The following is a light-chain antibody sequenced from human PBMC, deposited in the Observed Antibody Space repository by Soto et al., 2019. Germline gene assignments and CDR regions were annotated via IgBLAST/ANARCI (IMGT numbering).Light chain of an antibody. Sequence: EIVVAQSPGSLALSPGGRATRSCRASQSVNIYLAWYQQKPGQAPRLLIYDASNRATGIPARFSGSGSGTDFTLTISSLEPEDIAVYYCQQRSNWRVTFGGGTKVDI. CDR1: QSVNIY. CDR3: QQRSNWRVT. V-gene: IGKV3-11*01. J-gene: IGKJ4*01. CDR2: DAS.